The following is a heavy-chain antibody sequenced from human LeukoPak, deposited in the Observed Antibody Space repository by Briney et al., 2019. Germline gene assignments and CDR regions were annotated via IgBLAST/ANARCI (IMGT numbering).Heavy chain of an antibody. V-gene: IGHV4-61*02. CDR1: GGSINSGTYY. CDR3: ARGEKGSSSGSINY. D-gene: IGHD6-6*01. J-gene: IGHJ4*02. CDR2: MYTSGST. Sequence: PSQTLSLTCTVSGGSINSGTYYWSWIRQPAGQGLDWIGRMYTSGSTNYNPSLESRVTISVDTPKNQFSLKLSSVTAADTAVYYCARGEKGSSSGSINYWGQGTLVTVSS.